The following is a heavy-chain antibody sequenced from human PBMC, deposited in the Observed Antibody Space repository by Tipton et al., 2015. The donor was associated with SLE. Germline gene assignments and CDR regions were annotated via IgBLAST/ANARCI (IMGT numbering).Heavy chain of an antibody. J-gene: IGHJ5*02. CDR2: IYYSGST. D-gene: IGHD2-21*01. V-gene: IGHV4-4*02. CDR3: ARAGGGDSNWFDP. Sequence: TLSLTCTVSGGSISGSSWWSWVRQPPGKGLEWIGSIYYSGSTYYNPSLKSRVTISVDTSKNQFSLKLSSVTAADTAVYYCARAGGGDSNWFDPWGQGTLVTVSS. CDR1: GGSISGSSW.